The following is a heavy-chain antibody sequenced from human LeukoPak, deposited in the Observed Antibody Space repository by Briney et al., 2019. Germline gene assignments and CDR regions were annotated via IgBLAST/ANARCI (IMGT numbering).Heavy chain of an antibody. CDR2: INPNSGGT. Sequence: ASVKVSCKASGYTFTAYSTHWLRQAPGQGLEWMGWINPNSGGTDCAQRFQGRVTMTRDTSITMLYMEMSSLTPDDTAVYYCARAGYCSDGKCYTFDYWGQGTLVTVSS. CDR1: GYTFTAYS. J-gene: IGHJ4*02. CDR3: ARAGYCSDGKCYTFDY. D-gene: IGHD2-15*01. V-gene: IGHV1-2*02.